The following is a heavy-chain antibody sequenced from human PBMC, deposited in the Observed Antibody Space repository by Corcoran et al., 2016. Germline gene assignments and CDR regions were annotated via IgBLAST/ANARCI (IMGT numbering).Heavy chain of an antibody. Sequence: QVLLVQSGDEVKPPGASVKVSCEASGYTFTSHWMHWVRQAPGQGLEWIGVINPSGGYSANAQRFQGRVTMTRDTSTRTFYMQLSSLTSEDTAVYYCARDLSIEGRGWCFDPWGQGTLITVS. J-gene: IGHJ5*02. CDR3: ARDLSIEGRGWCFDP. D-gene: IGHD6-6*01. V-gene: IGHV1-46*01. CDR1: GYTFTSHW. CDR2: INPSGGYS.